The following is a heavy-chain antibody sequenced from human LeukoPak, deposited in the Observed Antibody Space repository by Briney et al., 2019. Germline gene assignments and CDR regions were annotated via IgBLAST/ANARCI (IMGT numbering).Heavy chain of an antibody. D-gene: IGHD6-19*01. Sequence: GGSLRLSCAASGFTFSSYAMHWVRQAPGKGLEWVAVISYDGSNKYYADSVKGRFTISRDNSKNTLYLQMNSLRAEDTAVYYCAREVAVAVPPFDYWGQGTLVTVSS. CDR1: GFTFSSYA. CDR2: ISYDGSNK. V-gene: IGHV3-30-3*01. CDR3: AREVAVAVPPFDY. J-gene: IGHJ4*02.